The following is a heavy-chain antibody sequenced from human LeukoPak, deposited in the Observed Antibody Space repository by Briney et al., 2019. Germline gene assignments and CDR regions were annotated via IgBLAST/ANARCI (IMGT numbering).Heavy chain of an antibody. V-gene: IGHV4-59*08. D-gene: IGHD5-18*01. J-gene: IGHJ4*02. CDR2: ISYSGST. CDR3: ARPRLAGYSYGPFDS. Sequence: SETLTLTCTVSGGSISRYYWSWIRQPPGKGLEWIGYISYSGSTNYNPSLKSRVTMTVDTSKNQFSLKLSSVTAADTAVYYCARPRLAGYSYGPFDSWVQGTLVTVAS. CDR1: GGSISRYY.